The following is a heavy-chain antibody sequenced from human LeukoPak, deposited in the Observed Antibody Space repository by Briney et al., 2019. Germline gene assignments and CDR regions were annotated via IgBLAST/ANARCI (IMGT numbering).Heavy chain of an antibody. V-gene: IGHV3-23*01. Sequence: GGSLRLSCAASGFTFSSYAMTWVRQAPGKGLEWVSGISGSGGSTYYADSVKGRFTISRDNSKNTLYLQMNSLRAEDTAVYYCAKAGGVTYYYYYMDVWGKGTTVTVSS. CDR2: ISGSGGST. D-gene: IGHD4-23*01. CDR1: GFTFSSYA. CDR3: AKAGGVTYYYYYMDV. J-gene: IGHJ6*03.